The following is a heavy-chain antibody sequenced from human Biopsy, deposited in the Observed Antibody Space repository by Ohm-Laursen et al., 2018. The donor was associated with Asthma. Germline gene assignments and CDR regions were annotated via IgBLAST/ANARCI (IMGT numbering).Heavy chain of an antibody. V-gene: IGHV4-30-2*01. Sequence: TLSLTCAVSGDSINSGGYLGERIPQPPGKGLGGVGHRFYSGDASSNPSLKSRVTISVDRSKRQFSLKVNSVTAADTAVYYCARMITMIQAANYYSYAMDVWGQGTTVTVS. CDR2: RFYSGDA. D-gene: IGHD3-22*01. CDR3: ARMITMIQAANYYSYAMDV. J-gene: IGHJ6*02. CDR1: GDSINSGGYL.